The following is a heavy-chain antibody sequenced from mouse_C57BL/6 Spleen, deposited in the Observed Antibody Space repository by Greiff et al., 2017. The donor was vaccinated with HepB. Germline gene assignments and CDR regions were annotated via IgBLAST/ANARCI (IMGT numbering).Heavy chain of an antibody. Sequence: EVKLQQSGAELVRPGASVKLSCTASGFNIKDDYMHWVKQRPEQGLEWIGWIDPENGDTEYASKFQGKATITADTSSNTAYLQLSSLTSEDTAVYYCTKYDYDEGPWFAYWGQGTLVTVSA. CDR2: IDPENGDT. V-gene: IGHV14-4*01. CDR1: GFNIKDDY. CDR3: TKYDYDEGPWFAY. J-gene: IGHJ3*01. D-gene: IGHD2-4*01.